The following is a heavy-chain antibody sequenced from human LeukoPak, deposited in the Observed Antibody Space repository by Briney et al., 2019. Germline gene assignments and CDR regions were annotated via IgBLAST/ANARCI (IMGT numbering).Heavy chain of an antibody. CDR2: LFYKRGA. D-gene: IGHD2-21*02. Sequence: PSETLSLTCSVSGGSISGYYWSWRRQAPGKGVEWIGNLFYKRGAGYKSSLKSRVTTSVDTSKNELSLTLTSVTAADTAVYYCARWTDCGGDCHILEYWGQGILVTVSS. J-gene: IGHJ4*02. CDR3: ARWTDCGGDCHILEY. V-gene: IGHV4-59*01. CDR1: GGSISGYY.